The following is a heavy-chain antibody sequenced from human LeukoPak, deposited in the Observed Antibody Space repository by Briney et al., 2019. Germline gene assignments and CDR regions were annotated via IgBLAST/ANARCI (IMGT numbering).Heavy chain of an antibody. V-gene: IGHV4-59*01. CDR2: IFYSGSS. CDR3: VRHSRDRRTIDF. D-gene: IGHD1-1*01. J-gene: IGHJ4*02. CDR1: GGSISSYS. Sequence: SETLSLTCTVSGGSISSYSSSSVWQPPGKGLEWIGYIFYSGSSNYNPSLKSRVTMSVDTSKNQFSLKLTSVTAADTAVYYCVRHSRDRRTIDFWGQGTLVTVSS.